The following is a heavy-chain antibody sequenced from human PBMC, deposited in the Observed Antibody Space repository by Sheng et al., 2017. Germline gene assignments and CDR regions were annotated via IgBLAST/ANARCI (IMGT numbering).Heavy chain of an antibody. Sequence: QVQLVQSGAEVKKPGASVKVSCKASGYTFTSYGISWVRQAPGQGLEWMGWISAYNGNTNYAQKLQGRVTMTTDTSTSTAYMELRSLRSDDTAVYYCARDLWGVPAAMRAGNWFDPWGQGTLVTVSS. CDR1: GYTFTSYG. J-gene: IGHJ5*02. V-gene: IGHV1-18*01. CDR2: ISAYNGNT. D-gene: IGHD2-2*01. CDR3: ARDLWGVPAAMRAGNWFDP.